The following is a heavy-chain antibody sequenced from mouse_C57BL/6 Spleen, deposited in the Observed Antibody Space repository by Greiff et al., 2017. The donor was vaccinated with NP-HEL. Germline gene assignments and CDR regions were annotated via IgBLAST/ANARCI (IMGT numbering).Heavy chain of an antibody. CDR3: ARDQRGYDAMDY. Sequence: QVQLQQPGAELVKPGASVKLSCKASGYTFTSYWMHWVKQRPGQGLEWIGMIHPNSGSTNYNEKFKSKATLTVDKSSSTAYMQLSSLTSEDSAVYYCARDQRGYDAMDYWGQGTSVTVSS. CDR1: GYTFTSYW. J-gene: IGHJ4*01. V-gene: IGHV1-64*01. CDR2: IHPNSGST.